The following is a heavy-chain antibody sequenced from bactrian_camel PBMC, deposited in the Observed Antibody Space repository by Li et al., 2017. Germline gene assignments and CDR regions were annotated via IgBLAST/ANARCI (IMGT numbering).Heavy chain of an antibody. Sequence: HVQLVESGGGSVRTGESLRLSCTTSGVTYSAYSMAWFRQTPGNEREAVAAINPGRRRTYYRDSVQGRFTLTQDNAEKTLHLQMDDLKPEDTATYYCAAAWGPVEGLDWGSPKPPDPSDFGYWGQGTQVTVS. V-gene: IGHV3S1*01. J-gene: IGHJ6*01. CDR2: INPGRRRT. D-gene: IGHD5*01. CDR3: AAAWGPVEGLDWGSPKPPDPSDFGY. CDR1: GVTYSAYS.